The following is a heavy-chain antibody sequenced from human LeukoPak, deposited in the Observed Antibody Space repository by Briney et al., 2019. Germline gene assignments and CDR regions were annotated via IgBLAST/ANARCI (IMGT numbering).Heavy chain of an antibody. CDR3: AKPVLYLNYSWYFDL. Sequence: GGSLRLSCAASGFTFSSYGMSWVRQAPGKGLDWVSAISGIGDTTHYADSVKGRFTISRDSSKNTLYLQMNSLRADDTAVYYCAKPVLYLNYSWYFDLWGRGTLVTVSS. CDR1: GFTFSSYG. V-gene: IGHV3-23*01. CDR2: ISGIGDTT. J-gene: IGHJ2*01. D-gene: IGHD1-7*01.